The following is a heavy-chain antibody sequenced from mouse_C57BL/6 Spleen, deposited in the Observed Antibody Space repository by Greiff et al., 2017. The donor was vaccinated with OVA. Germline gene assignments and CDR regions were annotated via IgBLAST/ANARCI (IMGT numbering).Heavy chain of an antibody. V-gene: IGHV5-9-1*02. J-gene: IGHJ2*01. Sequence: EVQVVESGEGLVKPGGSLKLSCAASGFTFSSYAMSWVRQTPEKRLEWVAYISSGGDYIYYADTVKGRFTISRDNARNTLYLQMSSLKSEDTAKYYSTREDSSGVFGYWGQGTTLTVSS. CDR2: ISSGGDYI. CDR1: GFTFSSYA. CDR3: TREDSSGVFGY. D-gene: IGHD3-2*01.